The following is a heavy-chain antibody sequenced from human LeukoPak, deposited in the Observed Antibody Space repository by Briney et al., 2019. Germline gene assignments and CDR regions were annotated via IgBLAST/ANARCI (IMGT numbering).Heavy chain of an antibody. D-gene: IGHD1-14*01. Sequence: GGSLRLSCAASGYSFSSFWIYWVRQVPGKGLVYVSRVNNEGTGRTYADSVKGRFTISRDNAKNTEYLQMNSLRDEDTAVYYCARGGPNHAFDIWGQGTMVTVSA. J-gene: IGHJ3*02. CDR2: VNNEGTGR. CDR3: ARGGPNHAFDI. CDR1: GYSFSSFW. V-gene: IGHV3-74*01.